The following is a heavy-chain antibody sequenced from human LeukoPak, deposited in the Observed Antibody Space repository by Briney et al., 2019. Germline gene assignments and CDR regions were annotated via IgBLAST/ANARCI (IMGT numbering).Heavy chain of an antibody. Sequence: GGSLRLSCAASGFTFSSYAMHWVRQAPGKGLEWVALIWHDGSNKYYGDSVKDRFTISRDNSKNTLYLQMDSLRDEDTAVYYCARDRRYTYGHPLDYWGQGTLVTVSS. CDR1: GFTFSSYA. V-gene: IGHV3-33*08. CDR2: IWHDGSNK. D-gene: IGHD5-18*01. CDR3: ARDRRYTYGHPLDY. J-gene: IGHJ4*02.